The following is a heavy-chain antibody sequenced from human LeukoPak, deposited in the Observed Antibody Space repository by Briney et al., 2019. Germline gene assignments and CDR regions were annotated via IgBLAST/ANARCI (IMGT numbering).Heavy chain of an antibody. J-gene: IGHJ4*02. D-gene: IGHD3-22*01. CDR3: AKDYYDSSGYYAPPYYFDY. Sequence: PGGSLRLSCAASGFTFSSYWMHWVRQAPGKGLVWVSRINSDGSSTSYADSVKGRFTISRDNSKNTLYLQMNSLRAEDTAVYYCAKDYYDSSGYYAPPYYFDYWGQGTLVTVSS. CDR1: GFTFSSYW. CDR2: INSDGSST. V-gene: IGHV3-74*01.